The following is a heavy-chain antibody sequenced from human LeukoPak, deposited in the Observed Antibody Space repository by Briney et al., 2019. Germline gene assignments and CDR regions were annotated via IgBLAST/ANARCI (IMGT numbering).Heavy chain of an antibody. J-gene: IGHJ3*02. D-gene: IGHD6-13*01. CDR2: IKEDGSEK. V-gene: IGHV3-7*01. CDR1: GFTFSNYW. Sequence: PGGSLRLSCAASGFTFSNYWMSWVRQAPGKGLEWVANIKEDGSEKFYVNSVKGRFTISRDTAKNSLYLQMNSLRAEDTAVYYCARDHSSSWYPSHDAFDIWGQGTMVTVSS. CDR3: ARDHSSSWYPSHDAFDI.